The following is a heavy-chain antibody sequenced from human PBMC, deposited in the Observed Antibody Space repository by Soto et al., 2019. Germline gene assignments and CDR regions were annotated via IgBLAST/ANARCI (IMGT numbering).Heavy chain of an antibody. CDR1: GGSFSGYY. D-gene: IGHD3-10*01. CDR2: INHSGST. Sequence: QVQLQQWGAGLLKPSETLSLTCAVYGGSFSGYYWSWIRQPPGKGLEWIGEINHSGSTNYNPSLKSRVTISVDTSKNQFSLKLSSVTAADTAVYYCARFTNGSGSYYNVGYFDYWGQGTLVTVSS. CDR3: ARFTNGSGSYYNVGYFDY. V-gene: IGHV4-34*01. J-gene: IGHJ4*02.